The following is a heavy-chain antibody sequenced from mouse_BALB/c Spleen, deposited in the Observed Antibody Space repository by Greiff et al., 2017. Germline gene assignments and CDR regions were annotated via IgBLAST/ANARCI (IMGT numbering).Heavy chain of an antibody. V-gene: IGHV5-6*02. CDR3: ARRTMITFAY. J-gene: IGHJ3*01. CDR2: ISSGGSYT. D-gene: IGHD2-4*01. Sequence: DVKLVESGGDLVKPGGSLKLSCAASGFTFSSYGMSWVRQTPDKRLEWVATISSGGSYTYYPDSVKGRFTISRDNAKNTLYLQMSSLKSEDTAMYYCARRTMITFAYWGQGTLVTVSA. CDR1: GFTFSSYG.